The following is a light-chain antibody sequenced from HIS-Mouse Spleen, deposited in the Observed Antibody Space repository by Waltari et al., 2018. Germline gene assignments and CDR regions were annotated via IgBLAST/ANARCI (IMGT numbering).Light chain of an antibody. CDR3: QSADSSGTYV. J-gene: IGLJ1*01. CDR2: KDS. CDR1: ALPKQY. V-gene: IGLV3-25*03. Sequence: SYELTQPPSVSVSPGQTARITCSGDALPKQYAYWYQQKPGQAPVPVIYKDSERPSGNPERFSGTRSERTVTLTISGVQAEDEADYYCQSADSSGTYVFGTGTRVTVL.